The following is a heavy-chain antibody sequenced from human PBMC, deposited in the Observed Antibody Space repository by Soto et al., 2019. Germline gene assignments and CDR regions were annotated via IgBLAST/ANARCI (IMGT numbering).Heavy chain of an antibody. J-gene: IGHJ5*02. D-gene: IGHD3-3*01. V-gene: IGHV3-21*01. CDR2: ISSSSSYI. CDR1: GFTFSSYS. CDR3: ARDSPGYYDFWSVNWFDP. Sequence: GGSLRLSCAASGFTFSSYSMNWVRQAPGKGLEWVSSISSSSSYIYYADSVKGRFTISRDNAKNSLYPQMNSLRAEDTAVYYCARDSPGYYDFWSVNWFDPWGQGTLVTVSS.